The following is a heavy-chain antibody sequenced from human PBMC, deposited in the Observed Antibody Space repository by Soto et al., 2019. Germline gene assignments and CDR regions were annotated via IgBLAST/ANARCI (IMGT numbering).Heavy chain of an antibody. D-gene: IGHD4-4*01. Sequence: LSETLSLTCSVSGGSINSDEYYWSWIRQPPGGGLEWIGHVYYTGSTSYSPSLKSRLTISIDTSKNQFSLRLTSVSAADAAVYYCARDRSNSPDLFDSWGQGTLVTVS. CDR1: GGSINSDEYY. V-gene: IGHV4-30-4*01. J-gene: IGHJ4*02. CDR2: VYYTGST. CDR3: ARDRSNSPDLFDS.